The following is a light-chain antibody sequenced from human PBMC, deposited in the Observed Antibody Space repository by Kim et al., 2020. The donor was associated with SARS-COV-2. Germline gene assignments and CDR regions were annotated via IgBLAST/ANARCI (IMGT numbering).Light chain of an antibody. V-gene: IGLV3-1*01. CDR1: ELGYKY. CDR3: QTWDRSSQWV. J-gene: IGLJ3*02. Sequence: SPGQQATITCSGVELGYKYACWYQQKAGQSPVLVIYEDNKRPSGIPERFSGSNSGSTATLTISGTQAMDEADYYCQTWDRSSQWVFGGGTQLTVL. CDR2: EDN.